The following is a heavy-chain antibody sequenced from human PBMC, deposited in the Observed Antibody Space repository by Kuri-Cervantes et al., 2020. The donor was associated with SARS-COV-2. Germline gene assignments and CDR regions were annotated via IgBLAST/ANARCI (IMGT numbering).Heavy chain of an antibody. J-gene: IGHJ6*02. Sequence: GGSLRLSCAASGFTFSNYGMHWVRQAPGKGLEWVAVISYNGSNEYYADSVKGRFTISRDNSKNTPYLQVNSLRAEDTSVYYCAKDPGTMARGHYYYGMDVWGQGTTVTVSS. CDR1: GFTFSNYG. D-gene: IGHD3-10*01. CDR3: AKDPGTMARGHYYYGMDV. CDR2: ISYNGSNE. V-gene: IGHV3-30*18.